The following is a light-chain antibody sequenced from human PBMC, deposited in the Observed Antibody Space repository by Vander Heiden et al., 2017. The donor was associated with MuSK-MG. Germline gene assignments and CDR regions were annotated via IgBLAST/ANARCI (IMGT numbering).Light chain of an antibody. V-gene: IGLV1-44*01. CDR3: AAWDDSLNGVV. CDR2: SNN. CDR1: TSNIGDNT. J-gene: IGLJ2*01. Sequence: QSVLTQPPSASGTPGQRVTISCSGSTSNIGDNTASWYQQLPGTAPRLLIYSNNERPSGVPGRFSGSTSGTSASLAISGLQSEDEADYYCAAWDDSLNGVVFGGGTKLTVL.